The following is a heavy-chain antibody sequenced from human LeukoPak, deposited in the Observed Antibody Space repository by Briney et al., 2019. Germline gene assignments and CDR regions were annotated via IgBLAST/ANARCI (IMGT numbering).Heavy chain of an antibody. V-gene: IGHV3-30*02. CDR3: AKGGSGSYLDVFDI. CDR2: IRYDGSAK. J-gene: IGHJ3*02. D-gene: IGHD1-26*01. CDR1: GFTFSSYG. Sequence: PGGSLRLSCAASGFTFSSYGRHWVRQAPGKGPEWVTFIRYDGSAKYYADSVKGGFTISRDNSKNTLYLQMNSLRAEDTAVYYCAKGGSGSYLDVFDIWGQGTMVTVSS.